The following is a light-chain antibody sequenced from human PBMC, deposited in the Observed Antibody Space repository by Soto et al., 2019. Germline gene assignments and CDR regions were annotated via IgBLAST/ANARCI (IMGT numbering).Light chain of an antibody. CDR1: SSDVGGYNY. CDR2: DVN. V-gene: IGLV2-14*01. J-gene: IGLJ2*01. Sequence: QSVLTQPASVSGSPGQSITISCTGTSSDVGGYNYVSWYQQHPGKAPKFMIYDVNNRPSGVSNRFSGSKSGNTASLTISGLQAEDEADYYCSSYTSSSTLVVFGGGTKLTVL. CDR3: SSYTSSSTLVV.